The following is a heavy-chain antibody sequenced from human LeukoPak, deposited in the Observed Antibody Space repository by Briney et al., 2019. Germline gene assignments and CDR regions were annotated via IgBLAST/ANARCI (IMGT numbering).Heavy chain of an antibody. D-gene: IGHD6-13*01. Sequence: PSETLSLTCTVSGGSISSSSYYWGWIRQPPGKGLEWIGGIYYSGSTYYNPSLKSRVTISVDTSKNQFSLKLSSVTAADTAVYYCARAAARRTPFDYWGQGTLVTVSS. J-gene: IGHJ4*02. CDR3: ARAAARRTPFDY. CDR1: GGSISSSSYY. CDR2: IYYSGST. V-gene: IGHV4-39*01.